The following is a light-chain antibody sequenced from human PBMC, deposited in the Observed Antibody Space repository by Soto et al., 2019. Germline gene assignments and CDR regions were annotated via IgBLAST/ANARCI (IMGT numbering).Light chain of an antibody. CDR2: AAS. V-gene: IGKV1-17*01. CDR1: QDIRNH. CDR3: LQHDTYPWT. J-gene: IGKJ1*01. Sequence: DIQMTQSPSSLSASVGDRVTITCRASQDIRNHLGWYQQKPGKVPQRLIYAASSLHTGVPSRFSGNGSGTEVTLTISSLQPEDFATYYCLQHDTYPWTFGQGTRVEIK.